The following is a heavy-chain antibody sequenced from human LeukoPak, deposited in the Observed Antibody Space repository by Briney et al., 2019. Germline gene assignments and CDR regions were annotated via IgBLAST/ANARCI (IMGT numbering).Heavy chain of an antibody. Sequence: GASVKVSCKASGYTFTSYYMHWVRQAPGQGLEWMGIINPSGGSTSYARKFQGRVTMTRDTSTSTVYMELSSLRSEDTAVYYCARGANIVVVPAAPDYWGQGTLVTVSS. CDR2: INPSGGST. D-gene: IGHD2-2*01. V-gene: IGHV1-46*03. J-gene: IGHJ4*02. CDR3: ARGANIVVVPAAPDY. CDR1: GYTFTSYY.